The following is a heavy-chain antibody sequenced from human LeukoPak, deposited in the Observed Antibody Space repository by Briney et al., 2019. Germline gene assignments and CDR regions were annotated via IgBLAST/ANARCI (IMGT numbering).Heavy chain of an antibody. D-gene: IGHD5-24*01. CDR1: GGSISSGSYY. J-gene: IGHJ2*01. Sequence: NASQTLSLTCTVSGGSISSGSYYWSWIRQPAGKGLEWIGRIYTSGSTNYNPSLKSRVTISVDTSKNQFSLKLSSVTAADTAVYYCARLGDGNFDLWGRGTLVTVSS. V-gene: IGHV4-61*02. CDR2: IYTSGST. CDR3: ARLGDGNFDL.